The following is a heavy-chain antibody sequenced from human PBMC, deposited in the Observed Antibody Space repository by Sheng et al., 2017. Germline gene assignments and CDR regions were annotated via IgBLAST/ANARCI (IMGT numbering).Heavy chain of an antibody. Sequence: EVQLVESGGGLVQPGFTFSSYEMNWVRQAPGKGLEWVSYISSSGSTIYYADSVKGRFTISRDNAKNSLYLQMNSLRAEDTAVYYCASNILWFGEPLYSPDYYMDVWGQGTTVTVSS. D-gene: IGHD3-10*01. CDR3: ASNILWFGEPLYSPDYYMDV. CDR1: FTFSSYE. J-gene: IGHJ6*03. V-gene: IGHV3-48*03. CDR2: ISSSGSTI.